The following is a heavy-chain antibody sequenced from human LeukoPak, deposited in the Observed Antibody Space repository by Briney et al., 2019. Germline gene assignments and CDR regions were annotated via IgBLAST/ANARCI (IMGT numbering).Heavy chain of an antibody. Sequence: PSETLSLTCTVSGDSISSYYWSWIRQPPGKGLEWIGYFYTSVSTNYNPSLTSRVTMSVDTSKNQFSLKLSSVAAADTAVYYCARHARSDYANAKFDYWGQGALVTVSS. CDR3: ARHARSDYANAKFDY. CDR2: FYTSVST. J-gene: IGHJ4*02. CDR1: GDSISSYY. D-gene: IGHD4-17*01. V-gene: IGHV4-4*09.